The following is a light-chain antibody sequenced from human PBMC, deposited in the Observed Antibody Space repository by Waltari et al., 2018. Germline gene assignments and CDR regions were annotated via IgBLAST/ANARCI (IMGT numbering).Light chain of an antibody. CDR1: QSLVYSDGKTY. Sequence: DVVMTQSPLSLPVTLGQPASISCRSSQSLVYSDGKTYLNWFQQRPGQSPRRLFYKVSDRDSGVPDRFSGSGSGTEFTLAISSLQSEDIAVYYCQQYGSWPLTFGGGTKVEFK. J-gene: IGKJ4*01. CDR2: KVS. V-gene: IGKV2-30*01. CDR3: QQYGSWPLT.